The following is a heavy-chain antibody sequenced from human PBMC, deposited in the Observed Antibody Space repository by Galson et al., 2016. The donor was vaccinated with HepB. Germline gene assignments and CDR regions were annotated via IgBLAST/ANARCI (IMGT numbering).Heavy chain of an antibody. CDR2: IVPIFGTT. D-gene: IGHD3-16*01. CDR3: ARGFGRGTHSKYYYYYMDV. CDR1: GGTFSSYA. Sequence: SVKVSCKASGGTFSSYAISWVRQAPGQGLEWMGGIVPIFGTTNYAQNFQGRVTITADKSTSTAYMELSSLRSEDTAVYYCARGFGRGTHSKYYYYYMDVWGKGTTVTVSS. J-gene: IGHJ6*03. V-gene: IGHV1-69*06.